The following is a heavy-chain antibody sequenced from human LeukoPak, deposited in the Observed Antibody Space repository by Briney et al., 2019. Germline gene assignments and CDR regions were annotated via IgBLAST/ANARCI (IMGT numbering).Heavy chain of an antibody. Sequence: PGGSLRLSCAASGFSFSKYSMNWVRQAPGKGLEWVSSISSSSSSYIHYADSVKGRFTISRDNSKNTLYLQMSSLRAEDTALYYCVKDHLTSFDYWGQGTLVTVSS. CDR1: GFSFSKYS. J-gene: IGHJ4*02. CDR2: ISSSSSSYI. D-gene: IGHD3-9*01. V-gene: IGHV3-21*01. CDR3: VKDHLTSFDY.